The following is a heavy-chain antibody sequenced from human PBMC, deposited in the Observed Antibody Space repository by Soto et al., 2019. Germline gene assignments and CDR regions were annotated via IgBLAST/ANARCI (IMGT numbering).Heavy chain of an antibody. V-gene: IGHV1-69*08. CDR2: IIPILGIA. CDR3: ARDLMGRYCSGGSCYSGTDY. CDR1: GDTFSSYT. J-gene: IGHJ4*02. Sequence: QVQLVQSGAEVKKPGSSVKVSCKASGDTFSSYTISWVRQAPGQGLEWMGRIIPILGIANYAQKFQGRVTITADKSTSTAYMELSSLRSEDTAVYYCARDLMGRYCSGGSCYSGTDYWGQGTLVTVSS. D-gene: IGHD2-15*01.